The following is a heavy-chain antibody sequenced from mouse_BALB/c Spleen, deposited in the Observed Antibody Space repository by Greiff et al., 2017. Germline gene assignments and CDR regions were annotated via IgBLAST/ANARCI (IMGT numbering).Heavy chain of an antibody. CDR3: ARNGSSYDAMDY. CDR1: GYTFTSYV. Sequence: VHVKQSGPELVKPGASVKMSCKASGYTFTSYVMHWVKQKPGQGLEWIGYINPYNDGTKYNEKFKGKATLTSDKSSSTAYMELRSLTSEDSAVYYCARNGSSYDAMDYWGQGTSVTVSS. CDR2: INPYNDGT. V-gene: IGHV1-14*01. J-gene: IGHJ4*01. D-gene: IGHD1-1*01.